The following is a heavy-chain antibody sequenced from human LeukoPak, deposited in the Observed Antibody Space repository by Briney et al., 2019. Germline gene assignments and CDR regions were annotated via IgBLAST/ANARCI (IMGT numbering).Heavy chain of an antibody. J-gene: IGHJ5*02. V-gene: IGHV4-59*01. D-gene: IGHD3-10*01. Sequence: SQTLSLTCTVSGGSISGYSWTWIRQPPGQGLEWIGYFHNSRTTSYNPSLTGRVIISVDTAMDQISLKLNSVTAADTAVYYCARGHLGLSPWGQGTLVTVSS. CDR3: ARGHLGLSP. CDR2: FHNSRTT. CDR1: GGSISGYS.